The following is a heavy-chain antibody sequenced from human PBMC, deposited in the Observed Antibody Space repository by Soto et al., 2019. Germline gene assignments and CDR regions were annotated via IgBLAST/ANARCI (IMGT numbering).Heavy chain of an antibody. CDR2: INPNNGHT. CDR1: GYTFAGYN. Sequence: ASVKVSFKASGYTFAGYNIHWVRQAPGQGLERVGWINPNNGHTNYAQRFQDWVTMTSDTSISTAYMEVSRLKSDDTAVYYCAIDSGYCGGDRCYEFDYWGRGTMFTVSS. D-gene: IGHD2-21*01. CDR3: AIDSGYCGGDRCYEFDY. J-gene: IGHJ4*01. V-gene: IGHV1-2*04.